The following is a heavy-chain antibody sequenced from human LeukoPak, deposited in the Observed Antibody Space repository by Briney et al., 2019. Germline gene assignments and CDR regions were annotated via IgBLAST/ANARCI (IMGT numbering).Heavy chain of an antibody. V-gene: IGHV3-30*04. J-gene: IGHJ6*04. CDR1: GFTFSSYA. CDR3: ARGRRVLAVAGTEGVYYYYGMDV. D-gene: IGHD6-19*01. CDR2: ISYDGSNK. Sequence: PGRSLRLSCAASGFTFSSYAMHWVRQAPGKGLEWVAVISYDGSNKYYADSVKGRFTTSRDNSKNTLYLQMNSLRAEDTAVYYCARGRRVLAVAGTEGVYYYYGMDVWGKGTTVTVSS.